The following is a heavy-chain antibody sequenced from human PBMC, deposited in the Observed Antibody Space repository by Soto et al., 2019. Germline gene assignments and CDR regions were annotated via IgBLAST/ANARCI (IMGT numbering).Heavy chain of an antibody. V-gene: IGHV3-49*03. J-gene: IGHJ4*02. Sequence: GGSLRLSCTASGFTFGDYAMSWFRQAPGKGLEWVGFIRSKAYGGTTEYAASVKGRFTISRDDSKSIAYLQMNSLKTEDTAVYYCTRTYYDFWSGYQLADYWGQGTLVTVSS. CDR1: GFTFGDYA. CDR2: IRSKAYGGTT. D-gene: IGHD3-3*01. CDR3: TRTYYDFWSGYQLADY.